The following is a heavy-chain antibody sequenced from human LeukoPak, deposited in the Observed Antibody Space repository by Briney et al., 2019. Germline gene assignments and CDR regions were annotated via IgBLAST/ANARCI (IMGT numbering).Heavy chain of an antibody. Sequence: SETLSLTCTVSGGFISSYYWSWIRQPPGKGLEWIGYIYYSGSTNYNPSLKSRVTISVDTSKNQFSLKLSSVTAADTAVYYCARDGSGSSGWYNFDYWGQGTLVTVSS. D-gene: IGHD6-19*01. CDR2: IYYSGST. CDR1: GGFISSYY. CDR3: ARDGSGSSGWYNFDY. J-gene: IGHJ4*02. V-gene: IGHV4-59*01.